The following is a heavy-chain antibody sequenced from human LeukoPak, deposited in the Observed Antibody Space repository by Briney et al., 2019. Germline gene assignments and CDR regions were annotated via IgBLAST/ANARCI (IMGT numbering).Heavy chain of an antibody. J-gene: IGHJ4*02. CDR2: IIPILGIA. D-gene: IGHD5-12*01. CDR3: ARNIGGGATGGGY. V-gene: IGHV1-69*04. Sequence: GASVKVSCKASGGTFSSYAISWVRQAPGQGLEWMGRIIPILGIANYAQKFQGRVTITADKSTSTAYMELSSLRSEDTAVYYCARNIGGGATGGGYWGQGTLDTVSS. CDR1: GGTFSSYA.